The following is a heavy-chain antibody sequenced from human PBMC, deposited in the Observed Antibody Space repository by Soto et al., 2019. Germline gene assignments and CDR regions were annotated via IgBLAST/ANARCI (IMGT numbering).Heavy chain of an antibody. V-gene: IGHV3-74*01. Sequence: EVQLVESGGGLVQPGGSLRLSCAASGFTFSSYWMHWVRQAPGKGLVWVSRINSDGSSTSYADSVKGRFTISRDNAKNTLYLQMNRLRAEDTAVYYCARGGLWFGELPFDYWGQGTLVTVSS. CDR2: INSDGSST. J-gene: IGHJ4*02. CDR1: GFTFSSYW. D-gene: IGHD3-10*01. CDR3: ARGGLWFGELPFDY.